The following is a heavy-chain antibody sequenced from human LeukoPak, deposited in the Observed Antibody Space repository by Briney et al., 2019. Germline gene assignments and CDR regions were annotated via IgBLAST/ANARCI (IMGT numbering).Heavy chain of an antibody. D-gene: IGHD7-27*01. V-gene: IGHV4-59*01. J-gene: IGHJ3*02. CDR3: ARAELTGDAFDI. CDR1: GGSISSYY. Sequence: SETLSLTCTVSGGSISSYYWSWIRHPPGKGRKGIGYIYYSGSTNYNPSLKSRVTISVDTSKNQFSLKLSSVTAADTAVYYCARAELTGDAFDIWGQGTMVTVSS. CDR2: IYYSGST.